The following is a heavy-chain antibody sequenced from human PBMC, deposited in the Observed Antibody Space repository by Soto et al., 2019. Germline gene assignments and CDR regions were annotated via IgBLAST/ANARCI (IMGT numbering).Heavy chain of an antibody. CDR1: GYTLTELS. V-gene: IGHV1-24*01. J-gene: IGHJ4*02. CDR3: ARGGVATFYFDY. CDR2: IVPIFETG. Sequence: ASVKVSCKVSGYTLTELSMHWVRKAPGKGLEWMGGIVPIFETGNYAQKFQGRVKITANASTSTAYMELSSLTSEDTAVYYCARGGVATFYFDYWGQGTLVTVSS. D-gene: IGHD2-21*02.